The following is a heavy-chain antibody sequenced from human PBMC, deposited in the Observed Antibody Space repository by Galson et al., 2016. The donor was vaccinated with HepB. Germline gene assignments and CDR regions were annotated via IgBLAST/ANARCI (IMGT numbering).Heavy chain of an antibody. J-gene: IGHJ4*02. CDR3: ARDLRAHCGGDCPADC. CDR2: ISGRGATK. CDR1: GFIFSSYS. V-gene: IGHV3-48*04. D-gene: IGHD2-21*01. Sequence: SLRLSCAVSGFIFSSYSMNWVRQAPGKGLDWVSYISGRGATKDYADSVKGRFTISRDNAKNSLYLEMNNLGAEDTAVYYCARDLRAHCGGDCPADCWGQGTLVTVSS.